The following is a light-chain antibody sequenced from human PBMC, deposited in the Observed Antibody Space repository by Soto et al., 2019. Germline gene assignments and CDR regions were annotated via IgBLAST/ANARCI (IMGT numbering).Light chain of an antibody. J-gene: IGKJ1*01. CDR1: QSVDSSF. Sequence: DIVLTQSPGSLSLSPGERATLSCRASQSVDSSFFAWHQQKPGQAPRLLIYGASKRATGTPDRFSGSGSGTDFTLTITRLEPEDFAVYYCQQYVSSVTFGQGTKVEIK. CDR3: QQYVSSVT. CDR2: GAS. V-gene: IGKV3-20*01.